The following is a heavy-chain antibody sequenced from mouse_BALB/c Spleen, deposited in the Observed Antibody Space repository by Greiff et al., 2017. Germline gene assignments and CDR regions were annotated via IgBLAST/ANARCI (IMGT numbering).Heavy chain of an antibody. J-gene: IGHJ4*01. CDR3: ASSYGSTYYAMDY. CDR1: GDSITSGY. D-gene: IGHD1-1*01. Sequence: EVQLQQSGPSLVKPSQTLSLTCSVTGDSITSGYWNWIRKFPGNKLEYMGYISYSGSTYYNPSLKSRISITRDTSKNQYYLQLNSVTTEDTATYYCASSYGSTYYAMDYWGQGTSVTVSS. V-gene: IGHV3-8*02. CDR2: ISYSGST.